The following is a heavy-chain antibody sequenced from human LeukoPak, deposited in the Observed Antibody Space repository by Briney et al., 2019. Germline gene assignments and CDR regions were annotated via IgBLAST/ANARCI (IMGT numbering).Heavy chain of an antibody. CDR2: IYDSGSA. J-gene: IGHJ4*02. D-gene: IGHD2-2*01. V-gene: IGHV4-59*12. Sequence: SETLSLTCTVSGGSISSYYWSWVRQSPGRGLEWIGYIYDSGSANYNPSLKSRVTISADTSKNQFSLKLTSVTAADTAVYYCARVIGSDTRDYYLGYWGQGTLVTVYS. CDR3: ARVIGSDTRDYYLGY. CDR1: GGSISSYY.